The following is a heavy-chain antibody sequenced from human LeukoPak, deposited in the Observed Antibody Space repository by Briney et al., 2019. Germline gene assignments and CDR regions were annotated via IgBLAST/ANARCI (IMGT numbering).Heavy chain of an antibody. CDR1: GFTFSNYG. V-gene: IGHV3-30*02. J-gene: IGHJ4*02. Sequence: GGSLRLSCAASGFTFSNYGIHWVRQAPGKGLEWVAFIRYDGSNKYYVDSVKGRFTISRDNSKNTLYLQLNSLRAEDSAVYYCAKDGRDYYNSGSYFDYWGQGTLVTVSS. D-gene: IGHD3-10*01. CDR3: AKDGRDYYNSGSYFDY. CDR2: IRYDGSNK.